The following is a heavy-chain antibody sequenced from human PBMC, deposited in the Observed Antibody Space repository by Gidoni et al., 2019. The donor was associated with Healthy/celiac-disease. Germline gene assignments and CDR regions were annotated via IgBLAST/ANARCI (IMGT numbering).Heavy chain of an antibody. Sequence: QVQLVQSGAEVKKPGASVKVSCKVSGYTLSELSMHWVRQAPGKGLEWMGGFDPEHGETIYAQKFQGRVTMTEDTSTGTAYMELSSLRTEDTAVYHCATGARLSGGFDYWGQGTLVTVSS. CDR3: ATGARLSGGFDY. J-gene: IGHJ4*02. CDR1: GYTLSELS. V-gene: IGHV1-24*01. CDR2: FDPEHGET. D-gene: IGHD2-15*01.